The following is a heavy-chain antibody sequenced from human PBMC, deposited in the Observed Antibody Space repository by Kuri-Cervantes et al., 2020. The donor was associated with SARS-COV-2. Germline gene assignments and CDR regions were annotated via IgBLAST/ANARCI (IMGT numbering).Heavy chain of an antibody. J-gene: IGHJ5*02. CDR2: IYYSGSA. D-gene: IGHD4/OR15-4a*01. Sequence: SETLSLTCTVSGGSLGSGDYYWTWVRQPPGKGLEWIGNIYYSGSAFYNPSLKSRVTMSLDMSKSQFSLKLTSVTAADTAVYYCARDPNANHNNWFDPWGQGTLVTVSS. V-gene: IGHV4-30-4*08. CDR1: GGSLGSGDYY. CDR3: ARDPNANHNNWFDP.